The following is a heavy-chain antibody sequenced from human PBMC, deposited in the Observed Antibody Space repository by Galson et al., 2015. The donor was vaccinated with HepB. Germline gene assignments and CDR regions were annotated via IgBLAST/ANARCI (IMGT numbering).Heavy chain of an antibody. V-gene: IGHV3-7*01. CDR1: GFTFSRYW. Sequence: SLRLSCAASGFTFSRYWMTWVRQAPGKGLEWVANINQGGSEKDYVDSVKGRFTISRDNAKNSLYLQLNSLGVEDTAVYYCATDSGARFDTWGQGTLVIVSS. J-gene: IGHJ4*02. CDR3: ATDSGARFDT. CDR2: INQGGSEK.